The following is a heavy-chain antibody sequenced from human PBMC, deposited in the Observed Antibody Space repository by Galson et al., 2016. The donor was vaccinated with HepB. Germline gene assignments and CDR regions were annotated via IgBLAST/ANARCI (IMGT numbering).Heavy chain of an antibody. J-gene: IGHJ4*02. V-gene: IGHV3-7*01. CDR3: ARSTRGGWRPPYFDY. Sequence: SLRLSCAVSGFTFNSYWMSWVRQAPGKGLEWVANMNQDGSEKYSVDSVKGRFTISRDNAKNSLYLQMDSLRAEDTAVYYCARSTRGGWRPPYFDYRSQGNLVTVSS. CDR2: MNQDGSEK. CDR1: GFTFNSYW. D-gene: IGHD6-19*01.